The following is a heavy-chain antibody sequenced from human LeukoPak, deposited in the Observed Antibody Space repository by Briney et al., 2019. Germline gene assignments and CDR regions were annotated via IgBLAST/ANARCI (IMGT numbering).Heavy chain of an antibody. V-gene: IGHV4-59*07. Sequence: PADPVSLIRSVWGVLLYFHHWRCPRHPPGGGREWIGYIYYTRSTNYSPSLQSRVTRSVATSKSHFSLKMSTPTAADTAVYYCARHRGSGYPYFDYWGQGTLVTVSS. D-gene: IGHD3-22*01. CDR3: ARHRGSGYPYFDY. CDR1: GVLLYFHH. J-gene: IGHJ4*02. CDR2: IYYTRST.